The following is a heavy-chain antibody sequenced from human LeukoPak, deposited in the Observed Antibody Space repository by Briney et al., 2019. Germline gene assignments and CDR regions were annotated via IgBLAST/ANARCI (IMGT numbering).Heavy chain of an antibody. Sequence: ASVKVSCKASGYTFTSYAMHWVRQAPGQRLEWMGWINAGNGNTKYSQKFQVRVTITRDTSASTAYMELSSLRSEDTAVYYCARVASGARIQLWLSYFDLWGRGTLVTVSS. D-gene: IGHD5-18*01. CDR2: INAGNGNT. CDR3: ARVASGARIQLWLSYFDL. J-gene: IGHJ2*01. CDR1: GYTFTSYA. V-gene: IGHV1-3*01.